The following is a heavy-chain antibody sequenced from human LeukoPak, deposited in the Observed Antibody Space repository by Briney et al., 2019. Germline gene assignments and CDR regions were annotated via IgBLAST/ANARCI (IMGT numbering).Heavy chain of an antibody. J-gene: IGHJ4*02. CDR1: GFTFSSYA. V-gene: IGHV3-23*01. CDR2: ISGSGGST. Sequence: GGSLRLSCAASGFTFSSYAMSGVRQAPGGGREWVSAISGSGGSTYYADSVNGRFTISRDNSKNTLYLQMNSLRAEDKAVYYCAKDQWELRGYFDYWGQGTLVTVSS. CDR3: AKDQWELRGYFDY. D-gene: IGHD1-26*01.